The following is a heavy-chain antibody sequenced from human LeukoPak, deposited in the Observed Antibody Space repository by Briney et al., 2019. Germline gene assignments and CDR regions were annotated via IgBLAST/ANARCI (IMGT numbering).Heavy chain of an antibody. CDR3: ARGGFFDRGVTLNWFDP. V-gene: IGHV1-69*13. CDR1: GGTFSSYA. D-gene: IGHD3-10*01. CDR2: IIPIFGTA. Sequence: PWASVTVSCKASGGTFSSYAISWVRQAPGQGLEWMGGIIPIFGTANYAQKFQGRVTITADESTNTAYMELSSLRSEDTAVYYCARGGFFDRGVTLNWFDPWGQGTLVTVSS. J-gene: IGHJ5*02.